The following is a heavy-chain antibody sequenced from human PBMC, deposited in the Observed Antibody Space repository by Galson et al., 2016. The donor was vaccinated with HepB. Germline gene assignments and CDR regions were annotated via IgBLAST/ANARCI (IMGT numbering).Heavy chain of an antibody. Sequence: SVKVSCKASGYTFTNYAMYWVRQAPGQRLEWMGWINAASGDTKYSQKLQGRGTITWDTSANTAYMELSSLRSEDTAVYYCARGHIVATVDYYYYGLDVWGQGTTVTVSS. CDR3: ARGHIVATVDYYYYGLDV. D-gene: IGHD5-12*01. CDR2: INAASGDT. V-gene: IGHV1-3*01. CDR1: GYTFTNYA. J-gene: IGHJ6*02.